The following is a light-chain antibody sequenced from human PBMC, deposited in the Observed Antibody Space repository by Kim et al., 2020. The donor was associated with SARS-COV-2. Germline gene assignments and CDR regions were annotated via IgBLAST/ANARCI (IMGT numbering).Light chain of an antibody. J-gene: IGLJ2*01. CDR1: SSDVDNYNS. Sequence: QSALTQPASVSGSPGQSITISRTETSSDVDNYNSVSWYQRHPGKAPKFIIYDVNKRPSAFSNRFSVSESGNTASLTVSGLQAENEADYYCGSYTTNITFHVVFGGGTQLTVL. V-gene: IGLV2-14*03. CDR3: GSYTTNITFHVV. CDR2: DVN.